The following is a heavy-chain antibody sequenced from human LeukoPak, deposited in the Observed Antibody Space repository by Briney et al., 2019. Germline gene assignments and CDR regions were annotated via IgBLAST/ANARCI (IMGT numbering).Heavy chain of an antibody. Sequence: ASVKVSCKASGYTFTGYYMHWVRQAPGQGLEWMGWINPNSGGTNYAQKFQGRVTMARDTSISTAYMELSRLRSDDTAVYYCARDLGGWFGELLYPHYFDYWGQGPLVTVSS. CDR3: ARDLGGWFGELLYPHYFDY. V-gene: IGHV1-2*02. J-gene: IGHJ4*02. D-gene: IGHD3-10*01. CDR1: GYTFTGYY. CDR2: INPNSGGT.